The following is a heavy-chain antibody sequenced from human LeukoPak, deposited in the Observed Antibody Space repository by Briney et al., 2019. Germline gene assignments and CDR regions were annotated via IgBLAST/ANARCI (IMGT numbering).Heavy chain of an antibody. V-gene: IGHV4-39*01. CDR1: GDSISSSNYY. J-gene: IGHJ6*03. D-gene: IGHD2-2*01. Sequence: SETLSLTCTVSGDSISSSNYYWGWIRQPPGKGLEWIGSIYYSGSTYYNPSLKSRVTISVDTSKNQFSLKLSSVTAAVTAVYYCARPSGVVVPNYYMDGYGKGTTVTVSS. CDR2: IYYSGST. CDR3: ARPSGVVVPNYYMDG.